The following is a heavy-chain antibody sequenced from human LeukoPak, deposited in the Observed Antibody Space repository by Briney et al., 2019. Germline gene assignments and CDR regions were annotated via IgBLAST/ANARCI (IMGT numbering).Heavy chain of an antibody. CDR2: ISGSGNRT. V-gene: IGHV3-23*01. CDR1: GFTFSSYA. CDR3: ARSRRPYYFDY. Sequence: GGSLRLSCAASGFTFSSYAMSWVRQAPGKGLEWVSSISGSGNRTYYADSVKGQFTISRDNSKNTLYLQMNSLRAEDTAVYYCARSRRPYYFDYWGQGTLVTVSS. J-gene: IGHJ4*02. D-gene: IGHD6-6*01.